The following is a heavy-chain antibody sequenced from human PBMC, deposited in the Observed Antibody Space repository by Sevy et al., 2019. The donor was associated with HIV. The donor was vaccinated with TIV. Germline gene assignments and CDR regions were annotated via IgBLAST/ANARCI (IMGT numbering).Heavy chain of an antibody. CDR1: GYTLTELS. D-gene: IGHD3-22*01. J-gene: IGHJ4*02. CDR3: ATMEYFYDSSAYLSGDY. CDR2: FDPEDGET. Sequence: ASVKVSCKVSGYTLTELSMHWVRQAPGKGLEWMGGFDPEDGETIYAQKFQGRVTMTEDTSTDTAHMELSSLRSEDTAVYYCATMEYFYDSSAYLSGDYWGQGTLVTVSS. V-gene: IGHV1-24*01.